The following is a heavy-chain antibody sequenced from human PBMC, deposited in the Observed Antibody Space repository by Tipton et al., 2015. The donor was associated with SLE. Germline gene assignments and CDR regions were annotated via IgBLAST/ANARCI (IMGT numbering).Heavy chain of an antibody. V-gene: IGHV3-33*06. CDR3: AKDSLGSPNEDYGMDV. D-gene: IGHD2-15*01. CDR1: GFTFSSYG. CDR2: IWSDGGNK. J-gene: IGHJ6*02. Sequence: SGFTFSSYGMHWVRQAPGKGLEWVAVIWSDGGNKHYADSVKGRFTISRDNSKNTLYLQMNSLRAEDTAVYYCAKDSLGSPNEDYGMDVWGQGTTVTVSS.